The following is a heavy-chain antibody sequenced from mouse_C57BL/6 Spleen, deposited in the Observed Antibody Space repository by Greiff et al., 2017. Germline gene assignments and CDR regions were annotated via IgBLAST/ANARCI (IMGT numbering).Heavy chain of an antibody. Sequence: VQLQQSGPELVKPGASVKMSCKASGYTFTDYNMHWVKQSHGKSLEWIGYINPNNGGTSYNQKFKGKATLTVNKSSSTAYMELRSLTSEDSAVYYCARNYYYRDWYFDVWGTGTTVTVSS. CDR2: INPNNGGT. CDR1: GYTFTDYN. V-gene: IGHV1-22*01. CDR3: ARNYYYRDWYFDV. J-gene: IGHJ1*03. D-gene: IGHD2-12*01.